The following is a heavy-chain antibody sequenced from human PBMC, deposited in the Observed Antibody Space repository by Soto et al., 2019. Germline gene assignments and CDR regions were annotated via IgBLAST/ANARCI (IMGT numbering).Heavy chain of an antibody. J-gene: IGHJ5*02. CDR1: GTSMTNYH. Sequence: QVQLQESGPGVVKPSETLSLTCTVSGTSMTNYHWNWVRQSAGGGLEWIGRVSGTGSPGYNPSLKSRVTVSLDWSETQFSLKLISVTAADTAVYYCARAYWHHVWGSIPAAFDPWGQGTLVIVSS. V-gene: IGHV4-4*07. CDR3: ARAYWHHVWGSIPAAFDP. CDR2: VSGTGSP. D-gene: IGHD3-16*01.